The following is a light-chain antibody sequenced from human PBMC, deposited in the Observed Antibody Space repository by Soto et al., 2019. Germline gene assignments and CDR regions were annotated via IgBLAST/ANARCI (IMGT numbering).Light chain of an antibody. V-gene: IGKV3-20*01. J-gene: IGKJ1*01. CDR2: GES. Sequence: EIVLTQSPGTLSLSPGDRATLSCRASQSATGTYVAWYQHKPGQAPRLLIYGESISATGIPDRFSGSGSGRYFSRTISSLELADFAVDDCQQYGSPLWTFGQGTKVDI. CDR1: QSATGTY. CDR3: QQYGSPLWT.